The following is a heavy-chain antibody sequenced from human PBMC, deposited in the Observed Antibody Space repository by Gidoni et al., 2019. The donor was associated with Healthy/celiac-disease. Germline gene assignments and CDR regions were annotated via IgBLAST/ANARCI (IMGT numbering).Heavy chain of an antibody. CDR3: ARDITGTGGGDYYYGMDV. CDR2: IWYDGRNK. V-gene: IGHV3-33*01. Sequence: QLQLVESGGGVVQPGRSLRLSCAASGFTFSSYGMHLVRQAPGKGLEGVAVIWYDGRNKYYADSVKGRFTISRDNSKNTLYLQMNSLRAEDTAVYYCARDITGTGGGDYYYGMDVWGQGTTVTVSS. D-gene: IGHD1-7*01. J-gene: IGHJ6*02. CDR1: GFTFSSYG.